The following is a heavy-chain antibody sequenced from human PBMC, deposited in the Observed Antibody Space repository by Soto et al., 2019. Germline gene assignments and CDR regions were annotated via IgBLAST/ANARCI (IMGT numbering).Heavy chain of an antibody. Sequence: GGSLRLSCSVSGFSFSSYALHWVRQAPGKRLEFVSISRAFGGGTDYAGSVRGRFTISRDNSKNTLYLQKNSLTPADTAVYFCVKYAYGDFRIFDSWGRGTLVTVCS. J-gene: IGHJ4*02. V-gene: IGHV3-64D*06. CDR1: GFSFSSYA. CDR2: SRAFGGGT. D-gene: IGHD4-17*01. CDR3: VKYAYGDFRIFDS.